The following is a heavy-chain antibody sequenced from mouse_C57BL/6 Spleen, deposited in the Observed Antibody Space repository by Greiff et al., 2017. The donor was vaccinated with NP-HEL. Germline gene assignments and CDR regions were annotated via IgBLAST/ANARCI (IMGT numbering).Heavy chain of an antibody. J-gene: IGHJ1*03. CDR2: IYPGSGST. Sequence: QVQLQQPGAELVKPGASVKMSCKASGYTFTSYWITWVKQRPGQGLEWIGDIYPGSGSTNYNEKFKSKATLPVDTSSSTAYMQLSSLTSEDSAVDYCARGGGWYFDVWGTGTTVTVSS. CDR3: ARGGGWYFDV. CDR1: GYTFTSYW. V-gene: IGHV1-55*01.